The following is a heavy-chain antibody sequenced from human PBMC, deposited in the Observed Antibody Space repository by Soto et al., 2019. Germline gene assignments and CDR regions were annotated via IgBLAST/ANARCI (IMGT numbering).Heavy chain of an antibody. D-gene: IGHD2-2*01. V-gene: IGHV4-30-2*01. CDR1: GGSISRGVYS. CDR3: ARVPDY. J-gene: IGHJ4*02. CDR2: MYHSGST. Sequence: PSGTLSLTCALSGGSISRGVYSWSWIRQPPGKGLEWIGYMYHSGSTYYNPSLKSRVTISIDRSKNQFSLKLSSVTATDTAAYYCARVPDYWGQGILVTVSS.